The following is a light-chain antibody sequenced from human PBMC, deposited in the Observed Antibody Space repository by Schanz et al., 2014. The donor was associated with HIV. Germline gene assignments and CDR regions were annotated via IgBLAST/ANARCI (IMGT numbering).Light chain of an antibody. CDR2: DVT. CDR1: SSDVGDYNY. J-gene: IGLJ3*02. CDR3: AAWDDSLNWV. Sequence: QSALTQPASVSGSPGQSVTISCTGTSSDVGDYNYVSWYQQHPGKAPKLMIFDVTERPSGVPDRLSGSKSGNTASLTISGLQAEDEADYYCAAWDDSLNWVFGGGTKLTVL. V-gene: IGLV2-11*01.